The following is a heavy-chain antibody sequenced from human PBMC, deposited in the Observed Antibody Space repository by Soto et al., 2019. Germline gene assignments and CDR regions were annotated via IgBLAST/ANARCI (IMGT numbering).Heavy chain of an antibody. CDR3: ARQASRYCSGGSCYWFDP. Sequence: GESLKISCKGSGYSFTSYWIGWVRQMPGKGLEWMGIIYPGDSDTRYSPSFQGQVTISADKSISTAYLQWSSLKASDTAMYYCARQASRYCSGGSCYWFDPWGQGTLVTVSS. V-gene: IGHV5-51*01. CDR1: GYSFTSYW. J-gene: IGHJ5*02. CDR2: IYPGDSDT. D-gene: IGHD2-15*01.